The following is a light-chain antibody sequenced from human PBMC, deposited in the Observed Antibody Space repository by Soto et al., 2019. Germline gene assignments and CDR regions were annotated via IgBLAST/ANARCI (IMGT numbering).Light chain of an antibody. J-gene: IGLJ1*01. CDR3: ISYTSDDVRYV. CDR2: EVS. V-gene: IGLV2-14*01. CDR1: NTDVGGYDR. Sequence: QSALTQPASVSGSPGQSITISCIGTNTDVGGYDRVSWYQHHPGKAPKLIVSEVSHRPSGVSNRFSGSKSGNTASLTISGLQSEDEADYYCISYTSDDVRYVFGTGTKVTVL.